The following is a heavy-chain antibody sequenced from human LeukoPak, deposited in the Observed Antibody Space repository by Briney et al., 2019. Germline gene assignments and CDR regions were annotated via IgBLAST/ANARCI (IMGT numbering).Heavy chain of an antibody. CDR1: GFTFSSYA. CDR3: ANNVGPDGPYYYGMDV. J-gene: IGHJ6*02. Sequence: PGGSLRLSCAASGFTFSSYAMSRVRQAPGKGLEWVSAISGSGGSTYYADSVKGRFTISRDNSKNTLYLQMNSLRAEDTAVYYCANNVGPDGPYYYGMDVWGQGTTVTVSS. CDR2: ISGSGGST. V-gene: IGHV3-23*01. D-gene: IGHD5-24*01.